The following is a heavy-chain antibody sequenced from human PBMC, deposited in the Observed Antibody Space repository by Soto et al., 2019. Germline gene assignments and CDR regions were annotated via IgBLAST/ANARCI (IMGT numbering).Heavy chain of an antibody. D-gene: IGHD6-19*01. J-gene: IGHJ5*02. V-gene: IGHV1-69*13. CDR2: IIPIFGTA. CDR1: GGTFSSYA. CDR3: ARGSQWLARGDWFDP. Sequence: SVKVSCKASGGTFSSYAISWVRQAPGQGLEWMGGIIPIFGTANYAQKFQGRVTITADESTSTAYMELSSLRSEDTAVYYCARGSQWLARGDWFDPWGQGTLVTVSS.